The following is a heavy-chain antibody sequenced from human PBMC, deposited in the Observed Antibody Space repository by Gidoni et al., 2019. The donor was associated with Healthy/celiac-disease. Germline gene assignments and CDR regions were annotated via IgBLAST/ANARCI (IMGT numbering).Heavy chain of an antibody. CDR2: INPRCGST. D-gene: IGHD6-13*01. CDR1: GYTLPSYY. V-gene: IGHV1-46*01. CDR3: ARDVQGIAAAGTIGP. J-gene: IGHJ5*02. Sequence: VQLVQSGAEVKKPGASVKVSCKASGYTLPSYYMPGVRQAPGQGLEWMGIINPRCGSTSYAQKFQGRVTMTRDTSTNTVYMELSSLRSEDTAVYYCARDVQGIAAAGTIGPWGQGTLVTVSS.